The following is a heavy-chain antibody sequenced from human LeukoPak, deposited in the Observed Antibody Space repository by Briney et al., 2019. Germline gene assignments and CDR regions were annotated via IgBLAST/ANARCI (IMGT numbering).Heavy chain of an antibody. D-gene: IGHD3-3*01. V-gene: IGHV4-4*09. J-gene: IGHJ4*02. CDR3: ARRSCGVYYFDY. CDR2: IYTSGST. Sequence: TSETLSLTCTVSGGSISSYYWSWIRQPPGKGLEWIGYIYTSGSTNYNPSLKNRVTISVDTSKNQFSLKLSSVTAADTAVYYCARRSCGVYYFDYWGQGTLVTVSS. CDR1: GGSISSYY.